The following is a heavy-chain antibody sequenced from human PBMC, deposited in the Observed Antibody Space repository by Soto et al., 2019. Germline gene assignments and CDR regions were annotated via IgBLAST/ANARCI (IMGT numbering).Heavy chain of an antibody. V-gene: IGHV1-69*02. Sequence: GASVKVSCKASGGTFSSYTISWVRQAPGQGLEWMGRIIPILGIANYAQKFQGRVTITADKSTSTAYMELSSLRSEDTAVYYCASGGRFTRVRGSYFLFGFRAQRTLVIGSS. CDR3: ASGGRFTRVRGSYFLFGF. J-gene: IGHJ1*01. D-gene: IGHD3-10*01. CDR2: IIPILGIA. CDR1: GGTFSSYT.